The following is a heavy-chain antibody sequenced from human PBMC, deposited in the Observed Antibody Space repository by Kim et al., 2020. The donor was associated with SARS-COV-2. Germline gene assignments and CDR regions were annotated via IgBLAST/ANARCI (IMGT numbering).Heavy chain of an antibody. CDR2: MNTSGSTT. Sequence: GGSLRLSCAASGFTFSSHWMHWVRQAPGKGLIWVSHMNTSGSTTNYADSVKGRFTISRDNAKNTLSLQMNSLRVEDTAVYYCVRCSALDHWGQGTLVTVS. CDR3: VRCSALDH. CDR1: GFTFSSHW. V-gene: IGHV3-74*01. D-gene: IGHD2-15*01. J-gene: IGHJ1*01.